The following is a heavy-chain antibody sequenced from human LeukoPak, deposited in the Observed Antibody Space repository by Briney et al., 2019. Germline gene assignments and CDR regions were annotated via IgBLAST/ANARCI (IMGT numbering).Heavy chain of an antibody. V-gene: IGHV3-74*01. CDR1: GFTFSRSS. CDR2: ISADGSST. J-gene: IGHJ6*02. Sequence: GGSLRLSCAASGFTFSRSSMHWVRQVPGKGLVWVSRISADGSSTNYADSVKGRFTISRDNSKNMLFLQMNSLRAEDTAVYYCAQSGGTDVWGQGTTVTVSS. CDR3: AQSGGTDV.